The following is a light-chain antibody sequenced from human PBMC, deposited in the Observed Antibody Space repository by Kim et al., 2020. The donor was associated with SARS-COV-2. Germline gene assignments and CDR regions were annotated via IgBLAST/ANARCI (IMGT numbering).Light chain of an antibody. CDR3: CSHAGSYTWV. V-gene: IGLV2-11*01. Sequence: QSALTQSRSVSGSPGQSVTISCTGTSSDVGGYNYVSWYQQHPGKAPKLMIYDVSKRPSGVPDRFSGSKSGDTASLTISGLQPEDEADYYCCSHAGSYTWVFGGGTQLTVL. CDR2: DVS. CDR1: SSDVGGYNY. J-gene: IGLJ3*02.